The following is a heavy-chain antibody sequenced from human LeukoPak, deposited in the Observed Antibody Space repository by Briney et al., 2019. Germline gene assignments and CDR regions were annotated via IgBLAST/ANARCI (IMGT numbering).Heavy chain of an antibody. CDR1: GGSIRSYY. J-gene: IGHJ4*02. V-gene: IGHV4-59*01. CDR3: ARTTNRDFDY. CDR2: IYYSGST. D-gene: IGHD2-2*01. Sequence: SETLSLTCSVSGGSIRSYYWSWIRQPPGKGLEWIGYIYYSGSTNYNPSLKSRVTISVDTPKNQFSLNLSSVTAADTAVYYCARTTNRDFDYWGQGTLVTVSS.